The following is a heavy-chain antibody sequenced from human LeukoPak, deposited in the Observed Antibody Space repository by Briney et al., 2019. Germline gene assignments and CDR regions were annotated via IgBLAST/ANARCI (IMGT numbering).Heavy chain of an antibody. CDR2: INPNSGGT. D-gene: IGHD6-13*01. V-gene: IGHV1-2*02. J-gene: IGHJ5*02. CDR3: ARGKLAAPGRTGYNWFDP. Sequence: ASVKVSCKASGYTFTGYYIHWVRQAPGQGLEWMGWINPNSGGTNYAQRFQGRVTMPRDTSITTAYMELSGLRSDDTAIYYCARGKLAAPGRTGYNWFDPWGQGTLVTVSS. CDR1: GYTFTGYY.